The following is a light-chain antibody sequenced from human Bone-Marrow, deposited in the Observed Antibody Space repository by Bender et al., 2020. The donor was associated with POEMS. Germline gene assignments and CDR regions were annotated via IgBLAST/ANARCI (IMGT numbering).Light chain of an antibody. J-gene: IGLJ2*01. Sequence: QSVLTQPPSVSGTPGQRVTISCSGSGSNIGGYPVNWYRQLPGTAPRLLIYTNNERPSGVPERFSGSNSGNTATLTISGVEAGDDADYYCQVWDSSTDHRVFGGGTTLTVL. CDR3: QVWDSSTDHRV. CDR2: TNN. CDR1: GSNIGGYP. V-gene: IGLV1-44*01.